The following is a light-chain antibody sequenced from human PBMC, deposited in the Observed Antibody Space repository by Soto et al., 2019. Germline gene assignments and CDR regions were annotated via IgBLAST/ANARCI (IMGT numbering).Light chain of an antibody. V-gene: IGLV1-44*01. Sequence: QSVLTQPPSASGTPGQRVTISCSGSSSNIGGNTVSWYQQLPGTAPKLLIYSDNQRPSGVPDRFSGSKSGTSASLAISGLQSEDEADYYCAAWDDRLTGYVFGTGTKLIVL. CDR1: SSNIGGNT. J-gene: IGLJ1*01. CDR2: SDN. CDR3: AAWDDRLTGYV.